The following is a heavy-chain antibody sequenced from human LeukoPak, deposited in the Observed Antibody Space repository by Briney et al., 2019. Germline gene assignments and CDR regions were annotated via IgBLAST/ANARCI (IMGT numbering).Heavy chain of an antibody. D-gene: IGHD6-19*01. J-gene: IGHJ5*02. CDR3: ARGYSSGWYFDP. V-gene: IGHV1-2*04. CDR1: GYTFTGYY. Sequence: ASVKVSCKASGYTFTGYYMHWVRQAPGQGLEWMGRINPNSGGTNYAQKFQGWVTMTRDTSISTAYMELSRLRSDDTAVYYCARGYSSGWYFDPWGQGTLVTVSS. CDR2: INPNSGGT.